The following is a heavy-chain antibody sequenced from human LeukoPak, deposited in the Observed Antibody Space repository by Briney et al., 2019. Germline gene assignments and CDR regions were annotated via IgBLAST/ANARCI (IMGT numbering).Heavy chain of an antibody. Sequence: ASVKVSCKASGYIFPTYGITWVRQAPGQGLEWMGWISAYNGNANYAQKLQDRVTMTTDTSTSTVYMELRSLRSDDTAVYYCARGSPPRRNYDSRGYYSYYFDYWGQGTLVTVSS. CDR2: ISAYNGNA. J-gene: IGHJ4*02. D-gene: IGHD3-22*01. V-gene: IGHV1-18*01. CDR1: GYIFPTYG. CDR3: ARGSPPRRNYDSRGYYSYYFDY.